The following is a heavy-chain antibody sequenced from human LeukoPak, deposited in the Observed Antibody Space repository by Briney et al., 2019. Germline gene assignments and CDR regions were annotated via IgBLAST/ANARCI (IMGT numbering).Heavy chain of an antibody. CDR1: GFTFNSYG. J-gene: IGHJ5*02. V-gene: IGHV3-23*01. Sequence: AGGSLRLSCAAYGFTFNSYGMTWVRQAPGKGLEWVSSISGSGGSTYYADSVKGRFTISRDNSENTVYLQMNSLRAEDTAVYYCAKGMSWFDPWGQGTLVTVSS. CDR2: ISGSGGST. CDR3: AKGMSWFDP.